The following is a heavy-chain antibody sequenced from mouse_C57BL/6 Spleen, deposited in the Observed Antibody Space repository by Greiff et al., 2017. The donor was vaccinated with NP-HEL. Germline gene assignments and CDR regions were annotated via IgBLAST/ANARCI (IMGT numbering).Heavy chain of an antibody. J-gene: IGHJ3*01. V-gene: IGHV5-17*01. CDR3: ARNDYGTSYEVAN. CDR2: ISSGSSTI. Sequence: EVNLVESGGGLVKPGGSLKLSCAASAFTFSDYGMHWVRQAPEKGLEWVAYISSGSSTIYSADTVKGRFTISRDNATNTLFLQMTSLRAEATAMYYWARNDYGTSYEVANWGQGTRVTVSA. CDR1: AFTFSDYG. D-gene: IGHD1-1*01.